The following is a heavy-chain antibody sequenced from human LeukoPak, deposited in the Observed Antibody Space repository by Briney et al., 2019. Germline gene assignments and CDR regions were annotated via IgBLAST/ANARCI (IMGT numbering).Heavy chain of an antibody. Sequence: SETLSLTCAVYGGSFSGYYWSWIRQPPEKGLEWIGEINHSGSTNYNPSLKSRVTISVDTSKNQFSLKLSSVTAADTTVYYCASYGSGTSRFDYWGQGTLVTVSS. CDR2: INHSGST. D-gene: IGHD3-10*01. V-gene: IGHV4-34*01. CDR3: ASYGSGTSRFDY. CDR1: GGSFSGYY. J-gene: IGHJ4*02.